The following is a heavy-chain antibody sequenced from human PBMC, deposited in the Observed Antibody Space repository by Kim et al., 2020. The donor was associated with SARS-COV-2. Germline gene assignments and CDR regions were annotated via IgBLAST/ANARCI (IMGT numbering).Heavy chain of an antibody. J-gene: IGHJ4*02. Sequence: GSLRLSCAASGFTLSSYWMQWVRQSPGKGLVWVSHINSDEITTTYADSVKGRFTISRDNAKNTLYLQMNSLRAEDTAVYYCATTNAHAFDFWGQGTLVTVSS. CDR1: GFTLSSYW. CDR3: ATTNAHAFDF. D-gene: IGHD1-1*01. CDR2: INSDEITT. V-gene: IGHV3-74*01.